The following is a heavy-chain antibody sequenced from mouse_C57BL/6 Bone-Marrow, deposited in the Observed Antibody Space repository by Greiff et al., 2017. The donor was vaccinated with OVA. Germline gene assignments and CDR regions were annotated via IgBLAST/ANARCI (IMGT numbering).Heavy chain of an antibody. Sequence: QVQLKQPGAELVKPGASVKLSCKASGYTFTSYWMHWVKQRPGQGLEWIGMIHPNSGSTNYNEKFKSKATLTVDKSSSTAYMQLSSLTSEDSAVYYCARPYDYDRDYYAVDYWGQGTSVTVSS. CDR1: GYTFTSYW. CDR2: IHPNSGST. D-gene: IGHD2-4*01. J-gene: IGHJ4*01. V-gene: IGHV1-64*01. CDR3: ARPYDYDRDYYAVDY.